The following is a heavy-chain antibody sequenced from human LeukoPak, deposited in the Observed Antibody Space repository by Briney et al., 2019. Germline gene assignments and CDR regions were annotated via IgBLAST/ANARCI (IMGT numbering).Heavy chain of an antibody. Sequence: SVKVSCKASGGTFSSYAISWVRQAPGQGLEWMGGIIPIFGTANYAQKFQGRVTITADETTSTAYMELSSLRSEDTAVYYCARSRHYYGSGRESGIYNWFDPWGQGTLVTVSS. CDR1: GGTFSSYA. CDR2: IIPIFGTA. CDR3: ARSRHYYGSGRESGIYNWFDP. D-gene: IGHD3-10*01. V-gene: IGHV1-69*13. J-gene: IGHJ5*02.